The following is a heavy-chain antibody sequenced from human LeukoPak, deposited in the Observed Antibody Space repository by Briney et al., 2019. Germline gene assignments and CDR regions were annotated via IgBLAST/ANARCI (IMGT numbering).Heavy chain of an antibody. V-gene: IGHV4-59*01. D-gene: IGHD5-24*01. CDR2: IYYSGST. CDR3: AGRLWRRDGYNLSAFDI. CDR1: GGSISSYY. Sequence: SETLSLTCTVSGGSISSYYWNWSRQPPGKGLEWIGYIYYSGSTNYNPSLKSRVTISVDTSKNQFSLKLSSVPAADTAVYYCAGRLWRRDGYNLSAFDIWGQGTMVTVSS. J-gene: IGHJ3*02.